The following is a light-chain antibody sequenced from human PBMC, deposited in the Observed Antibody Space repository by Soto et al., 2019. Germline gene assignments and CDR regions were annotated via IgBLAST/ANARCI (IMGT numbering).Light chain of an antibody. J-gene: IGKJ1*01. V-gene: IGKV3-11*01. CDR1: QSVSSF. CDR2: DAT. CDR3: QQRFSWPRT. Sequence: EIVLTQSPVTLSLSPGERATLSCRASQSVSSFLAWFQQKPGQAPRLLIYDATNRATDIPARFSGSGSGTDFTLTISSLEPEDFAVYYWQQRFSWPRTFGQGTKVEIK.